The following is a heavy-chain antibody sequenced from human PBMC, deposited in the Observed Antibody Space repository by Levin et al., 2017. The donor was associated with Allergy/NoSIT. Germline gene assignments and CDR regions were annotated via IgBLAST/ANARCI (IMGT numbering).Heavy chain of an antibody. J-gene: IGHJ6*02. CDR1: GFNFRSYA. CDR3: ARESPWIFGVAPKSYGMDV. D-gene: IGHD3-3*01. CDR2: ISYDGSDT. Sequence: GGSLRLSCAVSGFNFRSYAMHWVRQAPGKGLEWVAVISYDGSDTYYADSVKGRFTISRDSSKNTLFLQMHSLRGEDTAVYYCARESPWIFGVAPKSYGMDVWGQGTTVTVSS. V-gene: IGHV3-30*04.